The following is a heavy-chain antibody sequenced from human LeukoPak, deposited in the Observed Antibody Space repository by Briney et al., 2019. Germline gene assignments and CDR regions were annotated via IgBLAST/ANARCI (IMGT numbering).Heavy chain of an antibody. J-gene: IGHJ4*02. CDR3: ARPRPAHSSSWLRYYFDN. D-gene: IGHD6-13*01. CDR2: IYYSGST. V-gene: IGHV4-59*01. CDR1: GGSMSSYY. Sequence: PSETLSLTCTVSGGSMSSYYWSWIRQSPGKGLEWIGYIYYSGSTNYNPSLKSRVTISVDTSKNQFSLKLSSVTAADTAVYYCARPRPAHSSSWLRYYFDNWGQGTLVTVSS.